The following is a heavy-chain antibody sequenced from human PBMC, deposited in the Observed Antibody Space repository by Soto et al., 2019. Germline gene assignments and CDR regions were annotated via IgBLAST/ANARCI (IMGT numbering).Heavy chain of an antibody. CDR3: ARGPIRLGYCSGGSCVLRGHFDY. V-gene: IGHV4-34*01. CDR1: GWSFSGYY. CDR2: INHSGST. J-gene: IGHJ4*02. D-gene: IGHD2-15*01. Sequence: QVQLQQWGAGLLKPSETLSLTCAVYGWSFSGYYWSWIRQPPGKGLEWLGEINHSGSTNYNPSLKSRVTISVDTSKNQVSLKLSSVTAADTAVYYCARGPIRLGYCSGGSCVLRGHFDYWGQGTLVTVSS.